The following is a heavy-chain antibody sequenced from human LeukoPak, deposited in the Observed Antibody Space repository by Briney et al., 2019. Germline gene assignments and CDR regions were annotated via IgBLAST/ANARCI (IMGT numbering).Heavy chain of an antibody. Sequence: SQTLSLTCTVSGGSITNNAYYSAWIRQPPGKGLEWIGSIYYSGSTHYNPSLKSRLTISVDTSKNQFSLKLSSVTTADTAVYYCARNETTGLQRTPYYHSYVDVWGKGTTVTVSS. J-gene: IGHJ6*03. D-gene: IGHD4-11*01. CDR1: GGSITNNAYY. V-gene: IGHV4-39*01. CDR3: ARNETTGLQRTPYYHSYVDV. CDR2: IYYSGST.